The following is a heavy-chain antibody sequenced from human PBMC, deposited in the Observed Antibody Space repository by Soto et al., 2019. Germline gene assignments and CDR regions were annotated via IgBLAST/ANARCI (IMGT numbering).Heavy chain of an antibody. V-gene: IGHV3-7*01. J-gene: IGHJ4*02. Sequence: EVQLVESGGGLVQPGGSLRLSCAASGFTFSSYWMSWVRQAPGKGLEWVANIKQDGSEKYYVDSVKGRFTISRDNAKNSLYLQMNSLRAEDTAVYYWARESPYYDSSGYPLDYWGQGTLVTVSS. D-gene: IGHD3-22*01. CDR2: IKQDGSEK. CDR3: ARESPYYDSSGYPLDY. CDR1: GFTFSSYW.